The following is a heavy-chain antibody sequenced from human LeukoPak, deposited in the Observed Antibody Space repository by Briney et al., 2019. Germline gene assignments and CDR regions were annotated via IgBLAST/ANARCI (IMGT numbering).Heavy chain of an antibody. J-gene: IGHJ4*02. V-gene: IGHV3-64D*09. CDR2: ISSSGGRT. CDR1: GFTFSSYA. D-gene: IGHD6-13*01. CDR3: VKGRYSNSWYSSDY. Sequence: GGSLRLSCSASGFTFSSYAMHWVRQAPGKGLEYVSAISSSGGRTYYADSVRGRFTISRDNPKNTLYLQMSSLRAEDTAVYYCVKGRYSNSWYSSDYWGQGTLVTVSS.